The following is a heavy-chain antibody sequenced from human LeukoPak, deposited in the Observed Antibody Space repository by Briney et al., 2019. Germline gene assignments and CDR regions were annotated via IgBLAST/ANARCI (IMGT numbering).Heavy chain of an antibody. CDR3: ARTPPNWAADY. D-gene: IGHD7-27*01. CDR1: GFTFSSYA. J-gene: IGHJ4*02. CDR2: ISYDGSNK. Sequence: GGSLRLSCAASGFTFSSYAMHWVRQAPGKGLEWVAVISYDGSNKYYADSVKGRFTISRDNSKNTLYLQMNSLRAEDTAVYYCARTPPNWAADYWGQGTLVTVSS. V-gene: IGHV3-30-3*01.